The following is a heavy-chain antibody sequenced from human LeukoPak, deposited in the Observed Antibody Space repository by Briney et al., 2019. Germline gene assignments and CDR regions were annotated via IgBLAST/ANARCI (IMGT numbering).Heavy chain of an antibody. V-gene: IGHV3-74*01. Sequence: QTGGSLRLSCAASGFSFRTHWTHWVRQASGTGLVWVSRINSDGNNTNYAESVKGRSTISRDNAKNTLYLQMNSLRAEDSAVYYCARDNAPQTYSSGWYDSWGQGALVTVSS. J-gene: IGHJ5*01. CDR3: ARDNAPQTYSSGWYDS. D-gene: IGHD6-19*01. CDR1: GFSFRTHW. CDR2: INSDGNNT.